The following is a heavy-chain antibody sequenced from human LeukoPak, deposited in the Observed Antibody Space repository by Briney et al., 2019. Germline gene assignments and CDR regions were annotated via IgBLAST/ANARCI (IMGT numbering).Heavy chain of an antibody. J-gene: IGHJ3*02. Sequence: GGSLRLSFAASGFTVPDDYMNWVRQSSGKGLEWVSVIYGGGDTNYADSVKGRFIISRDTSKNTLYLQMNSLRAEDTAVYYCARSLMITFGGVIVHDAFDIWGQGTMVTVSS. D-gene: IGHD3-16*02. CDR2: IYGGGDT. V-gene: IGHV3-53*01. CDR3: ARSLMITFGGVIVHDAFDI. CDR1: GFTVPDDY.